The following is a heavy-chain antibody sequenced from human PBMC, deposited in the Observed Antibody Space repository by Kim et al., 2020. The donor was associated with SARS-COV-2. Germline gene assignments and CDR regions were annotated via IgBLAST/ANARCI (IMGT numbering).Heavy chain of an antibody. J-gene: IGHJ4*02. Sequence: SSTPSLRSRVTLSVDTSKNQSSLKRSAVTAAKTAVYYCARTYSSGWFDYWGQGTLVTVSS. D-gene: IGHD6-19*01. V-gene: IGHV4-39*01. CDR3: ARTYSSGWFDY.